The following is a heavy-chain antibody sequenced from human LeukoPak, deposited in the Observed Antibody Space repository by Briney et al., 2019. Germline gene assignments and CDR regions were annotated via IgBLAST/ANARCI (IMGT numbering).Heavy chain of an antibody. CDR3: ASKEIAAAPFDP. J-gene: IGHJ5*02. CDR1: GGSINNYY. CDR2: IYYSGST. Sequence: SETLSLTCTVSGGSINNYYWSWIRQPPGKGLEWIGYIYYSGSTNYNPSLKSRVTISVDTSKSQFSLKLSSVTAADTAVYYCASKEIAAAPFDPWGQGVLVTVSS. V-gene: IGHV4-59*01. D-gene: IGHD6-13*01.